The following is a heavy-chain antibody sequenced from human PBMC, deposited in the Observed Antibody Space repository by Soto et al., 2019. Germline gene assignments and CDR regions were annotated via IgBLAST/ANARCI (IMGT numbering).Heavy chain of an antibody. Sequence: ASVKVSCKASGYTFTGYYMHWVRQAPGQGLEWMGWINPNSGGTNYAQKFQGWVTMTRDTPISTAYMELSRLRSDDTAVYYCARTNRTAGPYFDYWGQGTLVTVSS. CDR2: INPNSGGT. CDR1: GYTFTGYY. J-gene: IGHJ4*02. D-gene: IGHD6-13*01. CDR3: ARTNRTAGPYFDY. V-gene: IGHV1-2*04.